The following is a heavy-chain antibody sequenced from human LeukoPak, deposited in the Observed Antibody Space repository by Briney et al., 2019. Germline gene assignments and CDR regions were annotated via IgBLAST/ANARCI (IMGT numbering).Heavy chain of an antibody. CDR1: GVSFSDHY. J-gene: IGHJ4*02. CDR3: ARDRHGYFDY. Sequence: GGSLRLSCAASGVSFSDHYMIWLRQAPGKGLEAISYISHNGETKYYADSVKGRLSISRDNAKSSLYLQMNSLRVEDTAVYYCARDRHGYFDYWGQGTLVTVSS. V-gene: IGHV3-11*01. CDR2: ISHNGETK. D-gene: IGHD6-13*01.